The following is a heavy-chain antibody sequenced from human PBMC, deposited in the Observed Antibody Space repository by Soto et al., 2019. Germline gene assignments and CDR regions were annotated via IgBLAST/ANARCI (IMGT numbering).Heavy chain of an antibody. J-gene: IGHJ6*02. V-gene: IGHV4-4*07. CDR2: IYTSGST. CDR1: GGSISSYY. Sequence: SETLSLTCTVSGGSISSYYWSWIRQPAGKGLEWIGRIYTSGSTNYNPSLKSRVTMSVDTSKNQFSLKLSSVTAADTAVYYCAREPDPEYSSSPNYGMDVWGQGTTVTVSS. D-gene: IGHD6-6*01. CDR3: AREPDPEYSSSPNYGMDV.